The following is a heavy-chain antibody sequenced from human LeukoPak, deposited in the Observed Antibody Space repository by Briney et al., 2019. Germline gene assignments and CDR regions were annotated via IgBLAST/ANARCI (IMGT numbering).Heavy chain of an antibody. J-gene: IGHJ4*02. D-gene: IGHD3-10*01. CDR2: IYYSGNT. V-gene: IGHV4-39*02. CDR3: ARDIGSGSYPD. Sequence: SATLPLTCAVAGGSISSSSYYWGWIRQPAGKGLGWIRSIYYSGNTYYNPSLKSRVTISVDTSKIQFSLKLSSVTAADTAVYYCARDIGSGSYPDWGQGTLVTVSS. CDR1: GGSISSSSYY.